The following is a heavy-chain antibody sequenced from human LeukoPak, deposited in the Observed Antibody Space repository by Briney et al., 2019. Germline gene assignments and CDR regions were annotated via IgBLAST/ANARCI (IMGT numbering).Heavy chain of an antibody. V-gene: IGHV4-34*01. Sequence: SETLSLTCAVYGGSFSGYYWIWIRQPPVKGLEWIGEINHSGSTNYKPSLKSRVTISVDTSKNQFSLKLSSVTAADTAVYYCARFQGYCSGGSCYPSDAFDIWGQGTMVTVSS. CDR3: ARFQGYCSGGSCYPSDAFDI. D-gene: IGHD2-15*01. CDR2: INHSGST. CDR1: GGSFSGYY. J-gene: IGHJ3*02.